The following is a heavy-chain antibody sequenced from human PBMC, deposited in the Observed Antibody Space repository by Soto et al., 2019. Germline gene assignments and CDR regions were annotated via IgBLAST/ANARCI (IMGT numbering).Heavy chain of an antibody. D-gene: IGHD5-12*01. J-gene: IGHJ4*02. CDR3: ARDGVVPTMD. V-gene: IGHV1-2*02. Sequence: QVQMVQSGAEVKKPGASVKVSCKASGNSFTGYYVHWVRQAPGQGLEWMGWINPKSGGTNNAQKFQGRVTMTRDTSINTAYMERSSLRSDDTAVYFCARDGVVPTMDWGQGTLVTVSS. CDR1: GNSFTGYY. CDR2: INPKSGGT.